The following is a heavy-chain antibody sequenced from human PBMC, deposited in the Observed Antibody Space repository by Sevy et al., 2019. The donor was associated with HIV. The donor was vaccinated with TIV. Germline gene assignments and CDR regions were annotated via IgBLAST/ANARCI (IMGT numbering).Heavy chain of an antibody. J-gene: IGHJ5*01. CDR3: ARAYPYYYDSSDKYSCRFDT. Sequence: SETLSLTCTLSGGSVSTYYWTWIRQPPGKGLEWIGYIYHNGDTIYNPSLQSRVTMSIDPSKNQFSLKLSYVTAADTAIYYCARAYPYYYDSSDKYSCRFDTWGQGTLVTVSS. D-gene: IGHD3-22*01. CDR1: GGSVSTYY. V-gene: IGHV4-59*02. CDR2: IYHNGDT.